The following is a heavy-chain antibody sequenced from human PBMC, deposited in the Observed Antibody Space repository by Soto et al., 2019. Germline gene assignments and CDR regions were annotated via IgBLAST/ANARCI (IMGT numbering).Heavy chain of an antibody. Sequence: SETLSLTCTVSGGAISGYYWTWIRQPAGKGLEWIGRIYSSGGTKYNPSLKSRVDMSLDISKNQFSLRLNSVTAADTAVYYCARGQRFSDSFDPWGQGTLVTVSS. CDR1: GGAISGYY. CDR3: ARGQRFSDSFDP. CDR2: IYSSGGT. D-gene: IGHD3-3*01. V-gene: IGHV4-4*07. J-gene: IGHJ5*02.